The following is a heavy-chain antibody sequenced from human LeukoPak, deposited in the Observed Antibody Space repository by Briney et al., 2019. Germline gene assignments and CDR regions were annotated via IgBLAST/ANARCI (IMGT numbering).Heavy chain of an antibody. J-gene: IGHJ5*02. CDR3: ARHRYYYDSSGYYYQP. Sequence: SEIVSLTCTVSGTSISSYYWSWIRQPPGKGLEWIVYIYYSGSTNYNPSLKSRVTISVDTSKNQFSLRLSSVTAADTAVYYCARHRYYYDSSGYYYQPWGQGTLVTVSS. V-gene: IGHV4-59*01. CDR1: GTSISSYY. D-gene: IGHD3-22*01. CDR2: IYYSGST.